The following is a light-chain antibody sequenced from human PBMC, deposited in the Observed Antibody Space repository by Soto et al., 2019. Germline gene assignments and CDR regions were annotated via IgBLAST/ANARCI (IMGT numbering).Light chain of an antibody. CDR1: QSVSSNY. J-gene: IGKJ2*01. CDR3: QQFSTSPTMYT. CDR2: GAS. Sequence: EIVLTQSPGTLSLSPGERATLSCRASQSVSSNYLAWYQQKPGQAPRLLIYGASTRATGIPERFSGSASGTDFRLTISRLEPEDFAVYYCQQFSTSPTMYTFGQGTKLEIK. V-gene: IGKV3-20*01.